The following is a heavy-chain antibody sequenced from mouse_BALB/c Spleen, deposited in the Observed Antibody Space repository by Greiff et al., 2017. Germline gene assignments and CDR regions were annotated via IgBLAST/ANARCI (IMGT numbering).Heavy chain of an antibody. V-gene: IGHV14-3*02. Sequence: VQLQQSGAELVKPGASVKLSCTASGFNINDTYMHWVKQRPEQGLEWIGRIDPANGNTKYDPKFQGKATLTADTSSNTAYLQLSSLTSEDTAVYYGARPTARYGNPGGYWGQGTTLTVTS. CDR2: IDPANGNT. CDR1: GFNINDTY. J-gene: IGHJ2*01. D-gene: IGHD2-10*02. CDR3: ARPTARYGNPGGY.